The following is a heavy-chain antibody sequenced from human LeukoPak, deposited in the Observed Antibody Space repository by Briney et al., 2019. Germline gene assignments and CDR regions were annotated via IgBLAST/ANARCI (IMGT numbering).Heavy chain of an antibody. V-gene: IGHV1-2*02. CDR3: ARDPSIAARQTKNRVYFQH. CDR1: GYTFTGYY. CDR2: INPNSGGT. D-gene: IGHD6-6*01. Sequence: GASVKVSCKASGYTFTGYYMHWVRQAPGQGLEWMGWINPNSGGTNYAQKSQGRVTMTRDTSISTAYMELSRLRSDDTAVYYCARDPSIAARQTKNRVYFQHWGQGTLVTVSS. J-gene: IGHJ1*01.